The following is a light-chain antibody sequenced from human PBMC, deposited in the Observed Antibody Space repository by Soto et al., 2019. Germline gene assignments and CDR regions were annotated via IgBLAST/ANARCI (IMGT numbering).Light chain of an antibody. CDR1: QSIRSD. V-gene: IGKV1-17*01. CDR2: AAF. J-gene: IGKJ1*01. Sequence: DIQMTQSPSSLSASVGDRVTITCRASQSIRSDLGWYQQKPGKAPNLLIHAAFNLQSGVPSRFSGSGSGTEFTLTISSLQPEDFATYYCQQVYSFPRTFGQGTKVDIK. CDR3: QQVYSFPRT.